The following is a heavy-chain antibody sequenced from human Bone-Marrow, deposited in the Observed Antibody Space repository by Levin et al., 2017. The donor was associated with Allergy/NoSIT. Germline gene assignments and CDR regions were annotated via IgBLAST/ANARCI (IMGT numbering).Heavy chain of an antibody. CDR1: GYTFTGYY. J-gene: IGHJ4*02. V-gene: IGHV1-2*06. D-gene: IGHD5-24*01. CDR3: ARGGSEMATISLLFEY. CDR2: INPNSGGT. Sequence: GESLKISCKASGYTFTGYYMHWVRQAPGQGLEWMGRINPNSGGTNYAQKFQGRVTMTRDTSISTAYMELSRLRSDDTAVYFCARGGSEMATISLLFEYWGQGILVTVSS.